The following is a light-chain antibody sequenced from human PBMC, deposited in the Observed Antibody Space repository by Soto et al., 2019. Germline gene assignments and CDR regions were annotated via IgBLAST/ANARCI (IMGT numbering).Light chain of an antibody. J-gene: IGKJ1*01. CDR2: WAS. CDR1: QSILNSSNNKNY. Sequence: DIVMTQSPHSLAVSLGERATINCMSSQSILNSSNNKNYLAWYQQKPGQPPKLLIYWASTRQSGVPDRFSGSGSATDFTLTVSSLQAEDVAVYYCQQYYTTPRTFGQGTKMEI. CDR3: QQYYTTPRT. V-gene: IGKV4-1*01.